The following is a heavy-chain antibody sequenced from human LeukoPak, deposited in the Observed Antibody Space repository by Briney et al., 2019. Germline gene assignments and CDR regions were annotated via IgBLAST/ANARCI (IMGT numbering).Heavy chain of an antibody. CDR3: ARSRRDYYLNHGWFDP. V-gene: IGHV4-34*01. J-gene: IGHJ5*02. CDR2: INHSGST. CDR1: GGSFSGYY. Sequence: PSETLSLTCAVYGGSFSGYYWGWIRQPPGKGLEWIGEINHSGSTNYNPSLKSRVTISVDTSKNQFSLKLSSVTAADTAVYYCARSRRDYYLNHGWFDPWGQGTLVTVSS. D-gene: IGHD3-22*01.